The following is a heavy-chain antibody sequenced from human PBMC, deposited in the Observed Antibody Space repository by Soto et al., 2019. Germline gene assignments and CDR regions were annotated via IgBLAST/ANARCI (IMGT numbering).Heavy chain of an antibody. J-gene: IGHJ4*02. CDR2: ISYDGSNK. V-gene: IGHV3-30-3*01. CDR1: GFTFSSYA. Sequence: GGSLRLSCAASGFTFSSYAMHWVRQAPGKGLEWVAVISYDGSNKYYADSVKGRFTISRDNSKNTLYLQMNSLRAEDTAVYYCARDDYVWGSYRYGINFDYWGQGTLVTVSS. D-gene: IGHD3-16*02. CDR3: ARDDYVWGSYRYGINFDY.